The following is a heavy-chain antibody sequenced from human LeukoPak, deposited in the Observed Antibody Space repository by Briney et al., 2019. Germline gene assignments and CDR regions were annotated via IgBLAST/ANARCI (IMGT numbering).Heavy chain of an antibody. CDR3: ARDRRKGSGSYGIFRFDP. D-gene: IGHD3-10*01. CDR2: IYYSGST. CDR1: GGSISSSSYY. Sequence: SETLSLTCTVSGGSISSSSYYWSWIRQPPGKGLEWIGYIYYSGSTNYNPSLKSRVTISVDTSKNQFSLKLTSVTAADTAVYYCARDRRKGSGSYGIFRFDPWGQGTLVTVSS. J-gene: IGHJ5*02. V-gene: IGHV4-61*01.